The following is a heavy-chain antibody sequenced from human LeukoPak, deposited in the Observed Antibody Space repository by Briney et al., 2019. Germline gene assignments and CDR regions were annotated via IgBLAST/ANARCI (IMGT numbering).Heavy chain of an antibody. CDR1: GYTFTGYY. V-gene: IGHV1-2*02. Sequence: GASVKVSCKASGYTFTGYYMHWVRQAPGQGLVWMGWINPNSGGTNYAQKFQGRVTMTRDTSISTAYMELSRLRSDDTAVYYCARSVAGEKPFDYWGQGTLVTVSS. J-gene: IGHJ4*02. D-gene: IGHD6-19*01. CDR3: ARSVAGEKPFDY. CDR2: INPNSGGT.